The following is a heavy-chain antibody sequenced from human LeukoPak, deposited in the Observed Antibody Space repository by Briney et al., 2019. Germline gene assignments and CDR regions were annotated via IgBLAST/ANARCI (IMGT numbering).Heavy chain of an antibody. V-gene: IGHV3-74*01. J-gene: IGHJ4*02. CDR1: GFAFSNYW. Sequence: GGSLRLSCAASGFAFSNYWMHWVRQTPGKGLVWVSRIISDGSSTSYADSVKGRFTISRDNAKNTLYLQMNSLRAEGTAVYYCARDGSLPDYWGQGTLVTVSS. CDR3: ARDGSLPDY. CDR2: IISDGSST.